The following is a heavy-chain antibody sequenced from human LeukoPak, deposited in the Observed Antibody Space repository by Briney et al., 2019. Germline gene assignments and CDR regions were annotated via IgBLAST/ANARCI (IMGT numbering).Heavy chain of an antibody. J-gene: IGHJ4*02. CDR1: GFTFSNYM. Sequence: GGSLRLSCAASGFTFSNYMMHWVRQAPGKGLVWVSRIKSDGITITYADSVKGRFTISRDNAKNTLYLQMNSLRAEDTAVYYCARVWQDNSGVDYWGQGTLVTVSS. V-gene: IGHV3-74*01. CDR3: ARVWQDNSGVDY. CDR2: IKSDGITI. D-gene: IGHD2-21*01.